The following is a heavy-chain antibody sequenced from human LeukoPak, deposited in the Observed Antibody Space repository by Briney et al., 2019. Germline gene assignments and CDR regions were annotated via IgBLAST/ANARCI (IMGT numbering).Heavy chain of an antibody. CDR2: IYYSGST. V-gene: IGHV4-39*01. CDR1: GGSISSSSYY. Sequence: SETLSLTCTVSGGSISSSSYYWSWIRQPPGKGLERIGSIYYSGSTYYNPSLKSRVTISVDTSKNQFSLKLSSVTAADTAVYYCASHYRLSYSSSWPWGQGTLVTVSS. CDR3: ASHYRLSYSSSWP. J-gene: IGHJ5*02. D-gene: IGHD6-13*01.